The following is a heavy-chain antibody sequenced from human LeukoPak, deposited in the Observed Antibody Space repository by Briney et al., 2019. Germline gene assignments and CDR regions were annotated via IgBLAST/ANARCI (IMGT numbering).Heavy chain of an antibody. V-gene: IGHV1-69*05. CDR3: ARGGDSSGYYYEGDYFDY. Sequence: SVKVSCKASRGTFSSYAISWVRQAPGQGLEWMGGIIPIFGTANYAQKFQGRVTITTDESTSTAYMELSSLRSEDTAVYYCARGGDSSGYYYEGDYFDYWGQGTLVTVSS. CDR2: IIPIFGTA. D-gene: IGHD3-22*01. J-gene: IGHJ4*02. CDR1: RGTFSSYA.